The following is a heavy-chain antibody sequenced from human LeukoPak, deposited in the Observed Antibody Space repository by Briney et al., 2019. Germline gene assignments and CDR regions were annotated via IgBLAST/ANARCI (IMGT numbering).Heavy chain of an antibody. V-gene: IGHV4-59*12. Sequence: PSETLSLTCTVSGGSISSYYWSWLRQPPGKGLEWIGYIYYSGSTNYNPSLKSRVTISIDKSKNQFSLKLSSVTAADTAVYYCARGDTVATGLYDYWGQGTLVTVSS. CDR1: GGSISSYY. D-gene: IGHD5-12*01. J-gene: IGHJ4*02. CDR2: IYYSGST. CDR3: ARGDTVATGLYDY.